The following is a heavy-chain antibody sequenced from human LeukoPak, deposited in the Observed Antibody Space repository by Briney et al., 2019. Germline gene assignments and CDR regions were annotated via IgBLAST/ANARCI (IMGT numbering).Heavy chain of an antibody. Sequence: SETLSLTCTVSGGSISSSSYYWGWIRQPPGKGLEWIGSIYYSGSTYYNPSLKSRVTISVDTSKNQFSLKLSSVTAADTAVYYCARAMWDIVVVVAATGFDYWGQGTLVTVSS. V-gene: IGHV4-39*07. J-gene: IGHJ4*02. CDR2: IYYSGST. D-gene: IGHD2-15*01. CDR3: ARAMWDIVVVVAATGFDY. CDR1: GGSISSSSYY.